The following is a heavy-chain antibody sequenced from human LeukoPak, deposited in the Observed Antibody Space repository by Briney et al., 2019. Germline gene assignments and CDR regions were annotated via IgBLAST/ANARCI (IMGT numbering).Heavy chain of an antibody. CDR1: GFSVSTNY. CDR2: VYSVDTT. Sequence: GVSLRLSCAVSGFSVSTNYMSWVRQAPGKGLEWGSIVYSVDTTTYPDSVKGRFTISRDNSKTTLYLQMHSLRGEDTAVYYCAREPPFVGSTRYIRAFDVWGQGTLVTV. CDR3: AREPPFVGSTRYIRAFDV. D-gene: IGHD6-13*01. V-gene: IGHV3-53*01. J-gene: IGHJ3*01.